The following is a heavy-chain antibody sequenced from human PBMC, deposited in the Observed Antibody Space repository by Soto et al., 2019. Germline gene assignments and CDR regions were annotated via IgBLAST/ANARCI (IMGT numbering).Heavy chain of an antibody. CDR3: ARAGYSSGYYCFDD. CDR2: IDSSGTT. V-gene: IGHV4-59*01. D-gene: IGHD3-22*01. J-gene: IGHJ4*02. Sequence: SETLSLTCSVSGGSIRSYYWSWIRQPPGKGLEWIGYIDSSGTTNYNPSLKSRVTISVDTSNDQFSLELSSVTPADTAVYYCARAGYSSGYYCFDDWGQGTLVTVSS. CDR1: GGSIRSYY.